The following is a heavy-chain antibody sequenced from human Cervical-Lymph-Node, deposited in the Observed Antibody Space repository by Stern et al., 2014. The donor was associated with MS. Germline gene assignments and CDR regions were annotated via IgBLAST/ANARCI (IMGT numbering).Heavy chain of an antibody. J-gene: IGHJ5*02. Sequence: MQLVESGAEVKKPGSSVKFSCKASGGTFSKFPSSWVRQAPGQVLEWMGGIFPVFGTPTYAQEFRGRVTITADVSTSTVYMELSSLRSDDTAVYYCALSSETSDRWYSLGYDLWGQGTLVTVSS. CDR3: ALSSETSDRWYSLGYDL. D-gene: IGHD6-13*01. V-gene: IGHV1-69*01. CDR1: GGTFSKFP. CDR2: IFPVFGTP.